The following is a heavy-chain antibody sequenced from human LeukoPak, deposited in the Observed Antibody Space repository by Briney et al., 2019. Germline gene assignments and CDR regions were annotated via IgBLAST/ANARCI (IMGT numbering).Heavy chain of an antibody. J-gene: IGHJ4*02. D-gene: IGHD6-19*01. CDR1: GGTFSSYA. CDR3: ARGPDSSGRGGFIWGYY. Sequence: SVKVSCKASGGTFSSYAISWVRQAPGQGLEWMGGIIPIFGTANYAQKFQGRVTIIADESTSTAYMELSSLRSEDTAVYYCARGPDSSGRGGFIWGYYWGQGTLVTVSS. CDR2: IIPIFGTA. V-gene: IGHV1-69*13.